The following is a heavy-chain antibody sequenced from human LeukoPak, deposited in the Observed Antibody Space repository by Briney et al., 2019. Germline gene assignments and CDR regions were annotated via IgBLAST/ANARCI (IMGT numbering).Heavy chain of an antibody. D-gene: IGHD3-22*01. J-gene: IGHJ2*01. V-gene: IGHV3-53*01. Sequence: GGSLRLSCAASGFTVSSNYMSWVRQAPGKGLEWVSVIYSGGSTYYADSVKGRFTISRDNSKNTLYLQMNSLRAEDTAVYYCARKHYYDSSGPNWYFDLWGRGTLVTVSS. CDR2: IYSGGST. CDR1: GFTVSSNY. CDR3: ARKHYYDSSGPNWYFDL.